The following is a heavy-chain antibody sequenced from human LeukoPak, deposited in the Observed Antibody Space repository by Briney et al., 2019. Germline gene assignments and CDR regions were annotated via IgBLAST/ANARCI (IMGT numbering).Heavy chain of an antibody. CDR1: EFSVGSNY. CDR3: ARDLATDIVATMALGY. V-gene: IGHV3-66*01. D-gene: IGHD5-12*01. CDR2: IYSGGST. J-gene: IGHJ4*02. Sequence: GGSLRLSCAASEFSVGSNYMTWVRQAPGKGLEWVSLIYSGGSTYYADSVKGRFTISRDNAKNSLYLQMNSLRAEDTAVYYCARDLATDIVATMALGYWGQGTLVTVSS.